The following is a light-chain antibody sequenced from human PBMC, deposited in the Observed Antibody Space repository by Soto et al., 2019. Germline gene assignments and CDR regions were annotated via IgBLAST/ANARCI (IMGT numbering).Light chain of an antibody. J-gene: IGLJ1*01. V-gene: IGLV2-14*03. CDR2: DVS. Sequence: QSALTQPASVSGSPGQSITISCTGTSSDVGGYNYVSWYQQHPGKVPKFMIYDVSNRPSGVSNRFSGSKSGNTASLTISGPQAEDEADYYCSSYTSSSLFVFGAGTKLIVL. CDR3: SSYTSSSLFV. CDR1: SSDVGGYNY.